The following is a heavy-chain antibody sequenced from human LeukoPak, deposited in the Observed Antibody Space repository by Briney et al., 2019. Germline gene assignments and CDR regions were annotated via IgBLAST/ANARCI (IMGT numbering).Heavy chain of an antibody. J-gene: IGHJ4*02. D-gene: IGHD5-12*01. CDR3: VLVAGGY. CDR2: IWYDGSKK. CDR1: GFSFSAYG. V-gene: IGHV3-33*03. Sequence: GGSLRLSCAASGFSFSAYGMHWVRQAPGKGLEWVAYIWYDGSKKEYANSVKGRFTISRDNAKNTLYLQMNSLRAEDTAVYYCVLVAGGYWGQGTLVTVSS.